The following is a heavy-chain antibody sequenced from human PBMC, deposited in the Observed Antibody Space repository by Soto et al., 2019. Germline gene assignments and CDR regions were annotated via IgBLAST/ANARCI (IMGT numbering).Heavy chain of an antibody. J-gene: IGHJ5*01. Sequence: NPSKPLSLTFTVSGSSISSGSYWAWIRQPPGKGPEWIASIYHGGTTFYNPSLKSRITISVDTSNNQFSLKPTSVTAADTDVYYCARGHGRLVDGSTFEAWGHGTPVTV. V-gene: IGHV4-38-2*02. CDR2: IYHGGTT. CDR3: ARGHGRLVDGSTFEA. D-gene: IGHD6-19*01. CDR1: GSSISSGSY.